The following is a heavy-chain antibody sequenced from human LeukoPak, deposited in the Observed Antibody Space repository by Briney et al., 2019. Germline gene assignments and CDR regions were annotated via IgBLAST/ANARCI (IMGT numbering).Heavy chain of an antibody. CDR3: ARGRAPRY. CDR1: GGSFSGYY. Sequence: SETPSLTCAVYGGSFSGYYWSWIRQPPGKGLEWIGEINHSGSTNYNPSLKSRVTISVDTSKNQFSLKLSSVTAADTAVYYCARGRAPRYWGQGTLVTVSS. J-gene: IGHJ4*02. CDR2: INHSGST. V-gene: IGHV4-34*01.